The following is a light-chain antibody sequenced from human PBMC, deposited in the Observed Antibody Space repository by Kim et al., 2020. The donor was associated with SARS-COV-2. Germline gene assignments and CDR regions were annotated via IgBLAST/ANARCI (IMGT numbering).Light chain of an antibody. CDR2: GAS. V-gene: IGKV3-20*01. J-gene: IGKJ2*01. Sequence: EIVSTQSPGTLSLSPGERATLSCRASQTVTSDYLAWYQQKPGQAPRVLIYGASSRATGIPDRFSGSGSGTDFTLTISRLEPEDFAVYYCQKYGRSPFTFGQGTKLEIK. CDR1: QTVTSDY. CDR3: QKYGRSPFT.